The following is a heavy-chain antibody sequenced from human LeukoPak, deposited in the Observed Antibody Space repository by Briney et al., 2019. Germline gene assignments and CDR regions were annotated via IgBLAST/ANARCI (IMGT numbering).Heavy chain of an antibody. CDR1: GGSISNTNYY. D-gene: IGHD4-17*01. J-gene: IGHJ4*02. CDR3: ARVTMPYYFDY. CDR2: IYYSGST. V-gene: IGHV4-39*01. Sequence: SETLSLTCTVSGGSISNTNYYWSWIRQPPGKGLEWIGSIYYSGSTYYNPSLKSRVTISIDTSKNQFSLELSSVTAADTAVYYCARVTMPYYFDYWGQGTLVTVSS.